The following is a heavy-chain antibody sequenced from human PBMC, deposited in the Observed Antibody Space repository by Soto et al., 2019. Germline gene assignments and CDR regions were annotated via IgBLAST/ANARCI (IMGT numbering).Heavy chain of an antibody. CDR2: ISSSSSYI. Sequence: EVQLVESGGGLVKPGGSLRLSCAASGFTFSSYSMNWVRQAPGKGLEWVSSISSSSSYIYYADSVKGRFTISRDNAKNSLYLQMNSLRAEDTAVYYCARDNSLSGGWHFDYWGQGTLVTVSS. J-gene: IGHJ4*02. V-gene: IGHV3-21*01. CDR1: GFTFSSYS. D-gene: IGHD6-19*01. CDR3: ARDNSLSGGWHFDY.